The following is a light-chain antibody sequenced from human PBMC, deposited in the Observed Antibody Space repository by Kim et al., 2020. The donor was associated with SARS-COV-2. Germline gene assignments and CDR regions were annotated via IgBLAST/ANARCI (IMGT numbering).Light chain of an antibody. Sequence: DVVMTQSPLSLPVTLGQPASIPCRTSQSLVYSDGNTYLNWFQQSPGQSPRRLIYKVSNRDSGVPDRFSGSESGTDSTLKISRVEAEDVVVYYCMQGRHPITFGQGTRLEIK. CDR1: QSLVYSDGNTY. J-gene: IGKJ5*01. CDR3: MQGRHPIT. CDR2: KVS. V-gene: IGKV2-30*01.